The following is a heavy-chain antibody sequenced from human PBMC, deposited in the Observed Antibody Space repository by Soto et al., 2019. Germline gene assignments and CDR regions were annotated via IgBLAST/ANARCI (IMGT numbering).Heavy chain of an antibody. Sequence: SETVSLTCTVSGGCISSYYWSWVRQPPGKGLEWIGYIYYSGSTNYNPSLKSRVTISVDTSKNQFSLKLSSVTAADTAVYYCARDYGGNSRYNWFDPWGQGTLVTVSS. CDR3: ARDYGGNSRYNWFDP. CDR1: GGCISSYY. V-gene: IGHV4-59*01. D-gene: IGHD4-17*01. CDR2: IYYSGST. J-gene: IGHJ5*02.